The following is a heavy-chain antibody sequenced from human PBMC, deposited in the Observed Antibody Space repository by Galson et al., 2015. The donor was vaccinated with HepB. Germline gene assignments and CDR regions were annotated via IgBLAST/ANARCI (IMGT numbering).Heavy chain of an antibody. Sequence: ETLSLTCAVSGGFVNSSDWWSWVRQPPGKGLEWIGEIYHNGNTNYSPSLKSRVTISVDKSKNQFSLNLSSVTAADTAVYYCARCSGGSCEQAFDYWGQGTLVTVSS. V-gene: IGHV4-4*02. CDR2: IYHNGNT. D-gene: IGHD2-15*01. CDR3: ARCSGGSCEQAFDY. CDR1: GGFVNSSDW. J-gene: IGHJ4*02.